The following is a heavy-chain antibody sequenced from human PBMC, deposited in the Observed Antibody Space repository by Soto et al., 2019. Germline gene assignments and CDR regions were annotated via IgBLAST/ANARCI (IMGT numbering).Heavy chain of an antibody. CDR2: IYYSGST. Sequence: SETVSLTCTFSCGSIISYYWSWIRQPPGKGLEWIGYIYYSGSTNYNPSLKSRVTISVDTSKNQFSLKLSSVTAADTAVYYCARVGYSSSWFYYYYGMDVWGQGTTVTVSS. V-gene: IGHV4-59*01. J-gene: IGHJ6*02. CDR3: ARVGYSSSWFYYYYGMDV. D-gene: IGHD6-13*01. CDR1: CGSIISYY.